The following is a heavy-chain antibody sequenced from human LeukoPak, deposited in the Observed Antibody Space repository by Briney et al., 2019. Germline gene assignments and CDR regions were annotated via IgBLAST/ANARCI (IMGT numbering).Heavy chain of an antibody. CDR2: ISGSGGST. CDR1: GFTFSSYA. Sequence: GGSLRLSCAASGFTFSSYAMSWVRQAPGKGLEWVPAISGSGGSTYYADSVKGRFTISRDNSKNTLYLQMNSLRAEDTAVYYCAKDSRNYGDYVRFDYWGQGTLVTVSS. J-gene: IGHJ4*02. CDR3: AKDSRNYGDYVRFDY. D-gene: IGHD4-17*01. V-gene: IGHV3-23*01.